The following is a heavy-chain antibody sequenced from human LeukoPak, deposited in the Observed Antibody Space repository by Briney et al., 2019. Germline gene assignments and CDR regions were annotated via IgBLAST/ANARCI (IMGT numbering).Heavy chain of an antibody. D-gene: IGHD1-26*01. CDR3: ARISGSYFDY. Sequence: SETLSLTCTVSGGSISSYYWSWIRQPPGKGLEWIGYIYYSGSTNYNPSLKSRVTISVDTSKNLFSLKLSSVTAADTAVYYCARISGSYFDYWGQGTLVTVSS. V-gene: IGHV4-59*01. J-gene: IGHJ4*02. CDR2: IYYSGST. CDR1: GGSISSYY.